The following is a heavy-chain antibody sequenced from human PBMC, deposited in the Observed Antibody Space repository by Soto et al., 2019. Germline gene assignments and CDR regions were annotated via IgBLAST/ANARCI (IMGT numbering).Heavy chain of an antibody. CDR3: AKDHRGAARPTYFDY. J-gene: IGHJ4*02. D-gene: IGHD6-6*01. Sequence: GGSLRLSCAASGFTFSSYAMSWVRQAPGKGLEWVSAISGSGGSTYYADSVKGRFTISRDNSKNTLYLQMNSLRAEDTAVYYCAKDHRGAARPTYFDYWGQGTRVTVAS. CDR2: ISGSGGST. CDR1: GFTFSSYA. V-gene: IGHV3-23*01.